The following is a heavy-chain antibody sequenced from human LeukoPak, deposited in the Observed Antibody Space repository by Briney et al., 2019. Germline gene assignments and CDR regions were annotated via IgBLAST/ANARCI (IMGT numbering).Heavy chain of an antibody. J-gene: IGHJ3*02. CDR2: IYYSGST. CDR3: ARARNYYDSSGFYYEGDAFDI. D-gene: IGHD3-22*01. V-gene: IGHV4-59*01. Sequence: PSETLSLTCTVSGGSISSYYWSWIRQPPGKGLEWIGYIYYSGSTNYNPSLKSRVTMSVDTSKNQFSLKLSSVTAADTAVYYCARARNYYDSSGFYYEGDAFDIWGQGTMVTVSS. CDR1: GGSISSYY.